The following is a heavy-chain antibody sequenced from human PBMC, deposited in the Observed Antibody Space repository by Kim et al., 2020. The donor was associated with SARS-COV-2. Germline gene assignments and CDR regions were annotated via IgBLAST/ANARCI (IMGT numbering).Heavy chain of an antibody. Sequence: GGSLRLSCAASGFTVSSNYMSWVRQAPGKGLEWVSVIYSGGSTYYADSVKGRFTISRDNSKNTLYLQMNSLRAEDTAVYYCARDKGGKTWIQKTGAFDIWGQGTMVTVSS. CDR1: GFTVSSNY. CDR3: ARDKGGKTWIQKTGAFDI. V-gene: IGHV3-66*01. D-gene: IGHD5-18*01. CDR2: IYSGGST. J-gene: IGHJ3*02.